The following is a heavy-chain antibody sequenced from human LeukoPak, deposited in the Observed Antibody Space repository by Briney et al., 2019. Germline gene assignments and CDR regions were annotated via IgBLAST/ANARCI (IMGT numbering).Heavy chain of an antibody. J-gene: IGHJ4*02. V-gene: IGHV5-51*01. CDR3: ARHIGYCSGGSCYRVF. Sequence: GVSLKISCKGSGYTFHSCCIAWVRQMPGKSLEWMGIIYPGDSDTRYSPSFQGQVTISADKSIRTAYLQWSSLKASDTAMYYCARHIGYCSGGSCYRVFWGQGTLVTVSS. CDR2: IYPGDSDT. CDR1: GYTFHSCC. D-gene: IGHD2-15*01.